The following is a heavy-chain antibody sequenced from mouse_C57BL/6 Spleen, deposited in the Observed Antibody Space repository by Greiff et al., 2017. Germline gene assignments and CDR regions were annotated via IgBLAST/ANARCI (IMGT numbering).Heavy chain of an antibody. CDR1: GYTFTDYY. D-gene: IGHD2-4*01. Sequence: EVQLQQSGPELVKPGASVKISCKASGYTFTDYYMNWVKQSHGKSLEWIGDINPNNGGTSYNQKFKGKATLTVDKSSSTAYMELRSLTSEDSAVYYCARNDYDRAWFAYWGQGTLVTVSA. V-gene: IGHV1-26*01. CDR3: ARNDYDRAWFAY. CDR2: INPNNGGT. J-gene: IGHJ3*01.